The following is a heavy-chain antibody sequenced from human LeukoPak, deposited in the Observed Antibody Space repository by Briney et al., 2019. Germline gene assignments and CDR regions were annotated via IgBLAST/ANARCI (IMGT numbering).Heavy chain of an antibody. D-gene: IGHD3-3*01. V-gene: IGHV4-59*08. J-gene: IGHJ4*02. CDR1: GGSISSYY. Sequence: PSETLSLTCTVSGGSISSYYWSWIRQPPGKGLEWIGEINHSGSTNYNPSLKSRVTISVDASKNQFSLKLSSVTAADTAVYYCARHRGPHVGRMEWGQGTQVTVSS. CDR2: INHSGST. CDR3: ARHRGPHVGRME.